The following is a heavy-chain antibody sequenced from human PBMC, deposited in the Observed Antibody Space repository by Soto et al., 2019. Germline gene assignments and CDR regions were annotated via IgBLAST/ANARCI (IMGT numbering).Heavy chain of an antibody. CDR3: ARNSLTGYYNYYYSMDV. J-gene: IGHJ6*02. CDR2: IYPDDSDT. D-gene: IGHD3-9*01. Sequence: GDSLKISCKSSGYSFSSYWIAWVRLMPVKGLEWMGSIYPDDSDTKYSPSFQGQVTISAVKSISAAYLQWSSLKASDTAIYYCARNSLTGYYNYYYSMDVWGQGTTVTV. CDR1: GYSFSSYW. V-gene: IGHV5-51*01.